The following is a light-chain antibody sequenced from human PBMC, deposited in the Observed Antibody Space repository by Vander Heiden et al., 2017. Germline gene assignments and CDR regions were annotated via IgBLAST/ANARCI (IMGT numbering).Light chain of an antibody. Sequence: HSALTQPASVAWSPGQSITISCTGSSGDIGSYHYVSWYQQHPGKAPKVIIYDVNHRPSGISNRFSGSRSGNTASLTISGLQAEDEADYYCCSYTSRSTLYVFGTGTKVTVL. CDR2: DVN. CDR1: SGDIGSYHY. J-gene: IGLJ1*01. V-gene: IGLV2-14*01. CDR3: CSYTSRSTLYV.